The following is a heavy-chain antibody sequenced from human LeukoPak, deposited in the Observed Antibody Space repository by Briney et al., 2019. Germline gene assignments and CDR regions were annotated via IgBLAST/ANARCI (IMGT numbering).Heavy chain of an antibody. J-gene: IGHJ4*02. V-gene: IGHV4-34*01. CDR2: INHSGST. CDR3: ARILEGFFDY. Sequence: SETLSLTCTVSGGSISSYYWSWIRQPPGKGLEWIGEINHSGSTNYNPSLKSRVTISVDTSKNQFSLKLSSVTAADTAVYYCARILEGFFDYWGQGTLVTVSS. CDR1: GGSISSYY.